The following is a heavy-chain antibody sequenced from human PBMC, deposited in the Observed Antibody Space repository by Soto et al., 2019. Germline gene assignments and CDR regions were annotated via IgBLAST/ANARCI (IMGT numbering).Heavy chain of an antibody. D-gene: IGHD2-8*01. CDR2: TYHRGST. CDR1: GVSISGYF. CDR3: ARVNGYLDS. J-gene: IGHJ4*02. V-gene: IGHV4-59*08. Sequence: PSETLSLSCSVYGVSISGYFWSWIRQAPGRGLEWIGYTYHRGSTNYSPSLKSRVAISVDTSKKQFSRELSSVTAADTAVYYCARVNGYLDSWGQGTLVTVSS.